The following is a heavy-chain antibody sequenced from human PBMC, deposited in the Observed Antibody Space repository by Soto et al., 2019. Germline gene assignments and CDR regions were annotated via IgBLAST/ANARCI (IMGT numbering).Heavy chain of an antibody. CDR2: IFHTGTT. Sequence: QVQLQESGPGLAKPSQTLSLTCTVSGASLSSGGYYWTWIRQVPGKALEWIGYIFHTGTTFYNPSLKSRVVMSIEKSDNQFSLNLRSVTAADTAVYYCARGLGYDSNGRFLAAFDVWDQGTMVTVSS. CDR1: GASLSSGGYY. V-gene: IGHV4-31*03. CDR3: ARGLGYDSNGRFLAAFDV. D-gene: IGHD3-22*01. J-gene: IGHJ3*01.